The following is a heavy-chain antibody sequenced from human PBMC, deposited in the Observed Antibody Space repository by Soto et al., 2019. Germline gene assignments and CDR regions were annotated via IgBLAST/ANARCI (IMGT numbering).Heavy chain of an antibody. CDR2: INHSGST. V-gene: IGHV4-34*01. J-gene: IGHJ4*02. CDR3: ARMWGGFNSH. CDR1: GGSFSDYY. D-gene: IGHD6-25*01. Sequence: SETLSLTCAVYGGSFSDYYWSWIRQPPGKGLEWIGEINHSGSTNYNPSLKSRVTISVDRSKNQFSLKLDSVTAADTAVYYCARMWGGFNSHWGQGKLVT.